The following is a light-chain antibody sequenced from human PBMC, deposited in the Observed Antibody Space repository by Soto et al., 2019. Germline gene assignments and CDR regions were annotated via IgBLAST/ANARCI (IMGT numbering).Light chain of an antibody. J-gene: IGKJ4*01. CDR3: QRSFSTPRT. Sequence: DIQMTQSPSSLSASVGDRVTITCRASQSISSYLHWYQQKPGKAPKLLIYAASSLQSGVPSRFSGSGSGTDFTVTISSLQPEDFATYYCQRSFSTPRTFGGGTKVEIK. V-gene: IGKV1-39*01. CDR2: AAS. CDR1: QSISSY.